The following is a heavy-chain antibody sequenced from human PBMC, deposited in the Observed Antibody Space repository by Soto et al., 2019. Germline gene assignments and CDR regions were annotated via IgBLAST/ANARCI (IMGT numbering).Heavy chain of an antibody. CDR3: ARDGLYCGGDCYHFWYFDL. V-gene: IGHV1-3*01. D-gene: IGHD2-21*02. J-gene: IGHJ2*01. CDR2: INAGNGNT. Sequence: ASVRVSCKASGYTFTSYAMHWVRQAPGQRLEWMGWINAGNGNTKSSQRFQGRVTITRDTSASAAYMELSSLRSEDTAVYYCARDGLYCGGDCYHFWYFDLWGRGTLVTGSS. CDR1: GYTFTSYA.